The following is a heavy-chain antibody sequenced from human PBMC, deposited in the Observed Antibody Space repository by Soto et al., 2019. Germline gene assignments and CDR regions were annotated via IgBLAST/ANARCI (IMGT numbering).Heavy chain of an antibody. CDR2: LNAANGDT. CDR3: VRRHVSATGIDWLDP. Sequence: QVQLVQSGTEVKKPGASVKVSCKASGYTFTNYGIHWVRQAPGQRLEWMGWLNAANGDTIYSPRFQGRVTITRDTSASTAYMELSSLRSEDTAVYYCVRRHVSATGIDWLDPWGKGTLVTVSS. J-gene: IGHJ5*02. CDR1: GYTFTNYG. V-gene: IGHV1-3*01. D-gene: IGHD6-13*01.